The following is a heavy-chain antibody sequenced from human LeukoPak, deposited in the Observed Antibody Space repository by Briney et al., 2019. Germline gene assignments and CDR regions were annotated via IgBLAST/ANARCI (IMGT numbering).Heavy chain of an antibody. J-gene: IGHJ5*02. Sequence: SETPSLTCTVSGGSISSYYWSWIRQPPGKGLEWIGYIYYSGSTNYNPSLNSRVTISVDTSKNQFSLKLSSVTAADTAVYYCAREIVVVVAATRWFDPWGQGTLVTVSS. V-gene: IGHV4-59*01. CDR1: GGSISSYY. CDR3: AREIVVVVAATRWFDP. D-gene: IGHD2-15*01. CDR2: IYYSGST.